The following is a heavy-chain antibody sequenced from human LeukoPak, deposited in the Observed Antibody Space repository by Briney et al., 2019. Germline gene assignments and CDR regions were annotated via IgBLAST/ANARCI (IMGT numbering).Heavy chain of an antibody. CDR1: GYTFTGSY. V-gene: IGHV1-2*02. CDR2: INPNSGGT. CDR3: ARGTPEYSSSWLVDY. Sequence: GASVKVSCKASGYTFTGSYMHWVRQAPGQGLEWMEWINPNSGGTNYAQKFQGRVTMTRDTSISTAYMELSRLRSDDTAVYYCARGTPEYSSSWLVDYWGQGTLVTVSS. J-gene: IGHJ4*02. D-gene: IGHD6-13*01.